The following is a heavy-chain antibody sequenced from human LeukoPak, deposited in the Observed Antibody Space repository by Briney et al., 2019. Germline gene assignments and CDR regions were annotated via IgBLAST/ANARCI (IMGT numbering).Heavy chain of an antibody. CDR3: ARGGGYCSSTSCYTGIIRGWFDP. Sequence: EASVKVSCKASGYTFIDYYIHWVRQAPGQGLEWMGIINPSGGSTSYAQKFQGRVTMTRDTSTSTVYMELSSLRSEDTAVYYCARGGGYCSSTSCYTGIIRGWFDPWGQGTLVTVSS. D-gene: IGHD2-2*02. CDR1: GYTFIDYY. CDR2: INPSGGST. V-gene: IGHV1-46*01. J-gene: IGHJ5*02.